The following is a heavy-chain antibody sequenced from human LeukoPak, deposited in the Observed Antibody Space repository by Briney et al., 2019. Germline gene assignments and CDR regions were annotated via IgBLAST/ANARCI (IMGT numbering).Heavy chain of an antibody. D-gene: IGHD3-10*01. CDR3: ARDLHYGSGSYYDAFDI. J-gene: IGHJ3*02. Sequence: PGRSLRLSCAASGFTFSSYAMHWVRQAPGKGLEWVAFISYDGSNKYYAQSVNDRFTISRDNTKNTLYLQMNSLRAEDTAVYYCARDLHYGSGSYYDAFDIWGRGTMVTVSS. CDR1: GFTFSSYA. V-gene: IGHV3-30*04. CDR2: ISYDGSNK.